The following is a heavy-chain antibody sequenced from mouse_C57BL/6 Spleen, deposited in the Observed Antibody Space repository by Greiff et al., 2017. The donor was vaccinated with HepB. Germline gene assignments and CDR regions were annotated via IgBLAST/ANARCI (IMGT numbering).Heavy chain of an antibody. J-gene: IGHJ4*01. V-gene: IGHV1-52*01. CDR1: GYTFTSYW. D-gene: IGHD2-4*01. CDR2: IDPSDSET. CDR3: AIYDYDGYYAMDY. Sequence: VQLQQPGAELVRPGSSVKLSCKASGYTFTSYWMHWVKQRPIQGLEWIGNIDPSDSETHYNQKFKDKATLTVDKSSSTAYMQLSSLTSEDSAVYYCAIYDYDGYYAMDYWGQGTSVTVSS.